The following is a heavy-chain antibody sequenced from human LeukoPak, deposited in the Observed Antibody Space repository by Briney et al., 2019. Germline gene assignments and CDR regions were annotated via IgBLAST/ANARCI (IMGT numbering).Heavy chain of an antibody. CDR2: IYSGDST. V-gene: IGHV3-66*02. CDR3: ARDPRIRLGIDDDY. Sequence: PGGSLRLSCAASGFTVSSNYMSWVRQAPGKGLEWVSIIYSGDSTYYADSVKGRFTISRDNSKNTAYLQMNSLRVEDTAVYYCARDPRIRLGIDDDYWGQGTLVTVSS. CDR1: GFTVSSNY. D-gene: IGHD7-27*01. J-gene: IGHJ4*02.